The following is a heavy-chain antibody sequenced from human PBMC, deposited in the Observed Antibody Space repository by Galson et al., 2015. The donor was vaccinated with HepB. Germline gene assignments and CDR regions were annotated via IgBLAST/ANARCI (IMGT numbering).Heavy chain of an antibody. Sequence: SLRLSCAESGFTFSSYGMHWVRRAPGKGLEWVAFIRYDGSNKYYADSVKGRFTISRDNSKNTLYLQMNSLRAEDTAVYYCAKDTFGELPYYFDYWGQGTLVTVSS. J-gene: IGHJ4*02. CDR2: IRYDGSNK. CDR1: GFTFSSYG. D-gene: IGHD3-10*01. V-gene: IGHV3-30*02. CDR3: AKDTFGELPYYFDY.